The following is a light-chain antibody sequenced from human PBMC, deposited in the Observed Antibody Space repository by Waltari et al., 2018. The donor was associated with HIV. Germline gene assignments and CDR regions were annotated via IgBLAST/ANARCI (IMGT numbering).Light chain of an antibody. Sequence: QSVLTQPPSASGTPGQRVPISCSGRNSNIGSNTVNWYQQLPGTAPKLLIYHNNPPPSGVSDRFSGSKSGTSASLSISGFLSEDDADYYCAAWDDSLNAHVLFGGGTKLTVL. J-gene: IGLJ2*01. CDR3: AAWDDSLNAHVL. CDR2: HNN. V-gene: IGLV1-44*01. CDR1: NSNIGSNT.